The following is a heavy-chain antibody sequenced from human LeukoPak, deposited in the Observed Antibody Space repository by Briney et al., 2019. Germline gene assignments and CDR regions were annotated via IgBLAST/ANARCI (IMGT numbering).Heavy chain of an antibody. CDR3: ARQDSSGYHPYFDY. Sequence: PSETLSLTCTVSGAFVDSASYYWSWIRQPPGKGLEWIGYIYYSGSTYYNPSLKSRVTISVDTSKNQFSLKLSSVTAADTAVYYCARQDSSGYHPYFDYWGQGTLVTVSS. V-gene: IGHV4-30-4*01. J-gene: IGHJ4*02. D-gene: IGHD3-22*01. CDR1: GAFVDSASYY. CDR2: IYYSGST.